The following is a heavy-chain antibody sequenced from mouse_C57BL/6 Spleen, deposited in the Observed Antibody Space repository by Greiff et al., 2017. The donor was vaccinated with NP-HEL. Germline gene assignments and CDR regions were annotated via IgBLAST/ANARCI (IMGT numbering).Heavy chain of an antibody. Sequence: VQLQQSGPELVKPGASVKMSCKASGYTFTDYNMHWVKQSHGKSLEWIGYINPNNGGTSYNQKFKGKATLTVNKSSSTAYMELRSLTSEDSAVYYCARGPIYDYDGGYYFDYWGQGTTLTVSS. V-gene: IGHV1-22*01. CDR3: ARGPIYDYDGGYYFDY. D-gene: IGHD2-4*01. CDR1: GYTFTDYN. CDR2: INPNNGGT. J-gene: IGHJ2*01.